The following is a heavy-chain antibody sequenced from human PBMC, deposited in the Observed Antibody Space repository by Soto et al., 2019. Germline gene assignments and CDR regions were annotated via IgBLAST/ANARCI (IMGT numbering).Heavy chain of an antibody. CDR3: ARDYGGVSSTQAYYYGMDV. D-gene: IGHD3-16*01. V-gene: IGHV4-59*01. J-gene: IGHJ6*02. CDR1: GGSISSYY. CDR2: IYYSGGT. Sequence: SETLSLTCTVSGGSISSYYWSWIRQPPGKGLEWIGYIYYSGGTNYNPSLKSRVTISVDTSKNQFSLKLSSVTAADTAVYYCARDYGGVSSTQAYYYGMDVWGQGTTVTVSS.